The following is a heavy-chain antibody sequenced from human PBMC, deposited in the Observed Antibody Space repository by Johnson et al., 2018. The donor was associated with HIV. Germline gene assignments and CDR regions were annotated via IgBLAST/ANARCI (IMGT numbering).Heavy chain of an antibody. CDR2: IKQDGSEK. CDR3: ARFGMGSSGDAFDI. D-gene: IGHD6-25*01. J-gene: IGHJ3*02. V-gene: IGHV3-7*01. Sequence: EVQLVESGGGLVQPGGSLRLSCAASGFTFSNFWMSWVRQAPGRGPEWVANIKQDGSEKYYVDSVKGRFTISRDNAKNSLYLQMNSLRAEDTAVYYCARFGMGSSGDAFDIWGQGTMVTVSS. CDR1: GFTFSNFW.